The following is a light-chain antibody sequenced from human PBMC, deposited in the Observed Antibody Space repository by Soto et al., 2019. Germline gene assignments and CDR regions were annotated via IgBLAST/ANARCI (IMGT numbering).Light chain of an antibody. CDR2: KAS. J-gene: IGKJ1*01. Sequence: DIQMTQSPSTLSGSVGDRVTITCRASQTISSWLAWYQQKPGKAPKLLIYKASTLKSGVPSRFSGSGSGTEFTLTISSLQPDDFATYYCQQLNTYPPWTFGQGTKVEIK. V-gene: IGKV1-5*03. CDR3: QQLNTYPPWT. CDR1: QTISSW.